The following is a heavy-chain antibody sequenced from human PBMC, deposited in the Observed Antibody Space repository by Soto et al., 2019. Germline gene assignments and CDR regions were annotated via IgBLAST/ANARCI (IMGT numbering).Heavy chain of an antibody. CDR3: VGTIVGIMRHFDY. D-gene: IGHD3-3*01. CDR1: AFTFSTYG. CDR2: ISDTGRNT. V-gene: IGHV3-23*01. Sequence: DVQLLESGGGLVQPGGSLRLSCAASAFTFSTYGMSWVRQAPGKGLEWVSSISDTGRNTDYADSVKGRFTISRENSKNTLYLQMNSLRAEDTAVYHCVGTIVGIMRHFDYWGQGTLVTVSS. J-gene: IGHJ4*02.